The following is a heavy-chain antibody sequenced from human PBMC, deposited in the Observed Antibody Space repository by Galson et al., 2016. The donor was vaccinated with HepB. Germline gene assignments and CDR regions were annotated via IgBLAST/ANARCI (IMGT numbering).Heavy chain of an antibody. CDR2: ISVNNGNT. D-gene: IGHD4-17*01. CDR1: GYTFMTYG. CDR3: ARAYDNYGDEYFYGLDV. V-gene: IGHV1-18*01. J-gene: IGHJ6*02. Sequence: SEKVSCKASGYTFMTYGISWVRQAPGQGLEWMGRISVNNGNTNYAQKFQGRVFMTTDTATSTAYLEVRGLRSDDTAVYYRARAYDNYGDEYFYGLDVWGQGTTVTVSS.